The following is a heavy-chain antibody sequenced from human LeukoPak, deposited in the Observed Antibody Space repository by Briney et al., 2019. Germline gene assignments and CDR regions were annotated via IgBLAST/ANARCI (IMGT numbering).Heavy chain of an antibody. J-gene: IGHJ4*02. CDR1: GFTFSTIY. D-gene: IGHD1-26*01. CDR3: ARANRGAFDQ. V-gene: IGHV3-53*01. CDR2: IHGDGTT. Sequence: GGSLRLSCAASGFTFSTIYMSWVRQAPGKGLEWVSVIHGDGTTYYADPVKGRFTISRDNSRNTLYLQMNTLRGDDTAVYYCARANRGAFDQWGQGTLVTVSS.